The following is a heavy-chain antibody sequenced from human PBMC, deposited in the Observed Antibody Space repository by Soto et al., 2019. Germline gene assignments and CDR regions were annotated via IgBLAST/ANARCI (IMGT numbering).Heavy chain of an antibody. CDR2: ISYDGSNK. Sequence: LRLSCAASGFTFSSYGMHWVRQAPGKGLEWVAVISYDGSNKYYADSVKGRFTISRDNSKNTLYLQMNSLRAEDTAVYYCAKDRWDYYDSSGYYDNYFDYWGQGTLVTVSS. D-gene: IGHD3-22*01. CDR3: AKDRWDYYDSSGYYDNYFDY. J-gene: IGHJ4*02. V-gene: IGHV3-30*18. CDR1: GFTFSSYG.